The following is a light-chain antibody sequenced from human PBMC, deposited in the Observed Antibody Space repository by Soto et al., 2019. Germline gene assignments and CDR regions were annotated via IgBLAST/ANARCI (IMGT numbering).Light chain of an antibody. J-gene: IGKJ1*01. CDR2: AAS. V-gene: IGKV1-8*01. Sequence: AIRMTQSPSSFSASAGDRVTITCRASQDISSYLAWYQQKPGKAPKFLIYAASTLQSGVPSRFSGSGSGTDFPLTISYLQSEDFATYYCQQYYSYPWTFGQGTKVEIK. CDR3: QQYYSYPWT. CDR1: QDISSY.